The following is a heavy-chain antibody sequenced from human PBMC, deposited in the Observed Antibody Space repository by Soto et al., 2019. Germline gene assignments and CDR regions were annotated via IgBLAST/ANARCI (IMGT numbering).Heavy chain of an antibody. Sequence: PSETLSLTCTVSGGSISSYYWSWIRQPPGKGLEWIGYIYYSGSTNYNPSLKSRVTISVDTSKNQFSLKLSSVTAADTAVYYCARDPYDFWSGYSFGMDVWAQGTPVTVSS. J-gene: IGHJ6*02. V-gene: IGHV4-59*01. CDR3: ARDPYDFWSGYSFGMDV. CDR2: IYYSGST. D-gene: IGHD3-3*01. CDR1: GGSISSYY.